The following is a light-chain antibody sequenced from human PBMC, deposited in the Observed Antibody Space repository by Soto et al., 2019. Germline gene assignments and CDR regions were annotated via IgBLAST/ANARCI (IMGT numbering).Light chain of an antibody. CDR2: DAS. V-gene: IGKV3-11*01. Sequence: EIVLTQSPATLSLSPGERATLSCRASQSVGSYLVWYQQKPGQAPRLLIYDASSRATGIPARLSGSGSGTDFTLTISRMEPADSGVYYCQQYGSSHTFGQGTRLEIK. J-gene: IGKJ5*01. CDR3: QQYGSSHT. CDR1: QSVGSY.